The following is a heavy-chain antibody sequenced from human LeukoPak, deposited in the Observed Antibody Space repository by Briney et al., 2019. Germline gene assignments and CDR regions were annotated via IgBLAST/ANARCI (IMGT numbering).Heavy chain of an antibody. J-gene: IGHJ4*02. CDR3: ARGGLTTVTPFDY. Sequence: ASVKVSCKASGYTFTGYYMHRVRQAPGQGLEWMGWINPNSGGTNYAQKFQGRVTMTRDTSISTAYMELSRLRSDDTAVYYCARGGLTTVTPFDYWGQGTLVTVSS. CDR1: GYTFTGYY. D-gene: IGHD4-17*01. V-gene: IGHV1-2*02. CDR2: INPNSGGT.